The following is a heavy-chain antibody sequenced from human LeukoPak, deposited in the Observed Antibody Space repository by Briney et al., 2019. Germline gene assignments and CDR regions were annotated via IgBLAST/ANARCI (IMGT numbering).Heavy chain of an antibody. D-gene: IGHD1-26*01. CDR1: GFTFSTHA. V-gene: IGHV3-30*18. CDR3: AKDRVGSPQNDAFHI. J-gene: IGHJ3*02. CDR2: ISYDGSTK. Sequence: PGGSLRLSCAASGFTFSTHAMHWVRQAPCKGLEWVAVISYDGSTKFYADSVKGRFTISRDNSKSTLYLLMNSLGGEDTAVYYCAKDRVGSPQNDAFHIWGQGTMVTVSS.